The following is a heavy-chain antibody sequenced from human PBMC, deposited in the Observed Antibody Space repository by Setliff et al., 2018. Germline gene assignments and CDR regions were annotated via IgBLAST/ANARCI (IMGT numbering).Heavy chain of an antibody. CDR1: GYSISSGYY. D-gene: IGHD2-2*01. CDR2: IYHSGST. J-gene: IGHJ6*03. V-gene: IGHV4-38-2*02. Sequence: KASETLSLTCAVSGYSISSGYYWGWIRQPPGKGLEWIGSIYHSGSTYYNPSLKSRVTISVDTSKNQFSLKLSSVTAADTAVYYCAREPRGPPRKYQIYYYYYMDVWGKGTTVTVSS. CDR3: AREPRGPPRKYQIYYYYYMDV.